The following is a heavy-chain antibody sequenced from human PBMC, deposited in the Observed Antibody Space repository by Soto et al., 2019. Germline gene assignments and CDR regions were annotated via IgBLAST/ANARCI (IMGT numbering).Heavy chain of an antibody. Sequence: QVQLVESGGGVVQPGRSLRLSCAASGFTFSSYGMHWVRKAPGKGLEWVAVISYDGSNKYYADSVKGRITISRDNSKNTLYLQRNSLRAEDTAVYYCAKGSRAYAFDIWGQGTMVTVSS. J-gene: IGHJ3*02. CDR2: ISYDGSNK. CDR1: GFTFSSYG. D-gene: IGHD2-2*01. CDR3: AKGSRAYAFDI. V-gene: IGHV3-30*18.